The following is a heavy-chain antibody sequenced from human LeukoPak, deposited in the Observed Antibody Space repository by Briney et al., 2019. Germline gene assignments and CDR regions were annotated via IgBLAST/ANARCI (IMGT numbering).Heavy chain of an antibody. CDR1: GGSISSGDYY. CDR2: VSYSGST. V-gene: IGHV4-61*08. CDR3: ARHAGITGVFGDNMDV. J-gene: IGHJ6*02. D-gene: IGHD3-3*01. Sequence: NPSETLSLTCTVSGGSISSGDYYWSWIRQPPGKGLEWIGYVSYSGSTDSNPSLKSRVTISLDTSKNQFSLKLSSVTAADTALYYCARHAGITGVFGDNMDVWGHGTTVTVSS.